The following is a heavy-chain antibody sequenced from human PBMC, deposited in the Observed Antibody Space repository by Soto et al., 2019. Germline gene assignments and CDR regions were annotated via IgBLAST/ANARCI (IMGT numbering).Heavy chain of an antibody. CDR1: GIAFTYAS. J-gene: IGHJ4*02. D-gene: IGHD3-22*01. V-gene: IGHV3-15*07. CDR2: IEGKTGGGTT. CDR3: TTHNGYDRSPRFDD. Sequence: QLVESGGGLVRPGESLRLTCAVSGIAFTYASINWVRQVPGRGPEWVGRIEGKTGGGTTDYAAPVKGRFTISRDDSTNNVFLQQYNVKGEEAGVYYCTTHNGYDRSPRFDDWGQGTQVTVSP.